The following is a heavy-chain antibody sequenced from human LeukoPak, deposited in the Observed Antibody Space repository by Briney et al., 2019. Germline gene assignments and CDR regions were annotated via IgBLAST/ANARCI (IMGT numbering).Heavy chain of an antibody. D-gene: IGHD1-26*01. J-gene: IGHJ4*02. V-gene: IGHV3-30*02. Sequence: PGGSLRLSCAASGFTFSSYGMHWVRQAPGKGLEWVAFIWYDGSNKYYADSVKGRFTISRDNSKNTLYLQMNSLRAEDTAVYYCAKDDRVGATSHIDYWGQGTLVTVSS. CDR3: AKDDRVGATSHIDY. CDR2: IWYDGSNK. CDR1: GFTFSSYG.